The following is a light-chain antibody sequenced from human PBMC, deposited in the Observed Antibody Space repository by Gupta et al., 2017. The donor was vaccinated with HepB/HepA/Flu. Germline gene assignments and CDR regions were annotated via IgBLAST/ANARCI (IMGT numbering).Light chain of an antibody. V-gene: IGLV2-14*03. CDR3: TSDTSSSTLV. J-gene: IGLJ2*01. CDR1: SSDVGGYNY. Sequence: QSALTQPASVSGSPGPSITISCTGTSSDVGGYNYVSWYQQHPGKAPKLMIYDVSNRPSGVSNRFSGSKSGNTASLTISGRQAEDEADYYCTSDTSSSTLVFGGGTKLTVL. CDR2: DVS.